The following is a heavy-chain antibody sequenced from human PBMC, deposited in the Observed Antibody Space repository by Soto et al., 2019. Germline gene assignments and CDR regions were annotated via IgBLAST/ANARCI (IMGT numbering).Heavy chain of an antibody. CDR1: GFTVSTSR. V-gene: IGHV3-30*18. CDR3: AKDLDIVLVPAAGMDV. Sequence: GSLRLSCAASGFTVSTSRMSWFRQAPGKGLEWVAVISYDGSNKYYADSVKGRFTISRDNSKNTLYLQMNSLRAEDTAVYYCAKDLDIVLVPAAGMDVWGQGTTVTVS. J-gene: IGHJ6*02. CDR2: ISYDGSNK. D-gene: IGHD2-2*01.